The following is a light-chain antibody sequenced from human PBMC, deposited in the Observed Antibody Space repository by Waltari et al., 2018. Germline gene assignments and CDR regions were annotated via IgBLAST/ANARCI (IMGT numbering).Light chain of an antibody. V-gene: IGKV1-9*01. CDR3: QQLDSYPIT. CDR1: QGISSY. CDR2: TAS. J-gene: IGKJ3*01. Sequence: DIQLTQSPSFLSASVGDRVTITCRASQGISSYLAWYQQTPGKAPKLLIYTASTLQSGVPSRVSGSGSGTEFTLTISSLQPEDFATYHCQQLDSYPITFGPGSKVDIK.